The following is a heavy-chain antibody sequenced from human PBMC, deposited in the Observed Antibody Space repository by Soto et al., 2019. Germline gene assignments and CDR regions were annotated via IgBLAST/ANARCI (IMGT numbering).Heavy chain of an antibody. CDR3: ARKGGSGWYFDY. Sequence: QVQLQESGPGLVKPSETLSLTCTVSGGSISSYYWSWIRQPPGKGLEWIGYIYYSGSTNYNPSLKSRVTISVDTSKNQFSLKLSSVTAADTAVYYCARKGGSGWYFDYWGQGTLVTVSS. D-gene: IGHD6-25*01. V-gene: IGHV4-59*01. CDR2: IYYSGST. J-gene: IGHJ4*02. CDR1: GGSISSYY.